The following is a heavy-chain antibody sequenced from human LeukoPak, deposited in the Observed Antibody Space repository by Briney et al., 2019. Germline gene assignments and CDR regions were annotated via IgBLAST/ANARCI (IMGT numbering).Heavy chain of an antibody. D-gene: IGHD3-3*01. Sequence: ETLSLTCTVSGGSISSSSYYWGWIRQPPGKGLEWIGSIYYSGSTYYNPSLKSRVTMSVDTSKNQFSLKLSSVTAADTAVYYRARHTPSAEYYDFWSGYFADYWGQGTLVTVSS. CDR2: IYYSGST. V-gene: IGHV4-39*01. J-gene: IGHJ4*02. CDR1: GGSISSSSYY. CDR3: ARHTPSAEYYDFWSGYFADY.